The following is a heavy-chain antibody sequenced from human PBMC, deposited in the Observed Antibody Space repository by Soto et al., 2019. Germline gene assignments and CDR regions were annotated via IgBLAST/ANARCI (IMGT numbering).Heavy chain of an antibody. CDR1: GYTFTSYY. CDR2: INPSGGST. J-gene: IGHJ6*02. D-gene: IGHD3-3*01. V-gene: IGHV1-46*03. Sequence: QVQLVQSGAEVKKPGASVKVSCKASGYTFTSYYMHWVRQAPGQGLEWMGIINPSGGSTSYAQKFQGRVTLTRXXSXSXXYMELSSLRSEDTAVYYCAREEFGISNPYYYGMDVWGQGTTVTVSS. CDR3: AREEFGISNPYYYGMDV.